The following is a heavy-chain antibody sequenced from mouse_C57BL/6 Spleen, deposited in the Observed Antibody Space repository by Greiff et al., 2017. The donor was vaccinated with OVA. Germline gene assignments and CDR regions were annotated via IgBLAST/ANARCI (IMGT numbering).Heavy chain of an antibody. Sequence: EVQLVESGGGLVQPGGSLSLSCAASGFTFTDYYMSWVRQPPGKALEWLGFIRNKANGYTTEYSASVKGRFTSSRDNSQSILYLQMNALRAEDSAIYYCARYTLYYAMDYWGQGTSVTVSS. CDR3: ARYTLYYAMDY. V-gene: IGHV7-3*01. CDR2: IRNKANGYTT. J-gene: IGHJ4*01. CDR1: GFTFTDYY.